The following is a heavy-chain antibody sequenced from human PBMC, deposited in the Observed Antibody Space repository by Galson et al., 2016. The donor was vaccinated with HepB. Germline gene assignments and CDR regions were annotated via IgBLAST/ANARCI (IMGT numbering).Heavy chain of an antibody. V-gene: IGHV3-72*01. CDR1: GFTFTNHF. J-gene: IGHJ4*02. CDR2: SSDRGSGYST. CDR3: ARLHHDGSTFYLFDC. Sequence: SLRLSCAASGFTFTNHFVDWVRQAPGKGLEWVGRSSDRGSGYSTEYAATVKGKFTMSRDDSMNSLYLQMNRLKDEDTAVYYCARLHHDGSTFYLFDCWGQGTLVTVSS. D-gene: IGHD3-22*01.